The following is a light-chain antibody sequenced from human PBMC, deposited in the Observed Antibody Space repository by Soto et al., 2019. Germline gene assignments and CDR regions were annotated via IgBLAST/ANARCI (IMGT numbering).Light chain of an antibody. CDR1: SSDVGGYT. CDR2: EVT. J-gene: IGLJ1*01. Sequence: QSALTQPPSASGSPGQSVTISCTGTSSDVGGYTVSWYQHHPGKAPKVLIYEVTKRPSGVPDRFSGSKSGNTASLTVSGLQAEDEADYYCASSAGNFYVFGTGTKLTVL. CDR3: ASSAGNFYV. V-gene: IGLV2-8*01.